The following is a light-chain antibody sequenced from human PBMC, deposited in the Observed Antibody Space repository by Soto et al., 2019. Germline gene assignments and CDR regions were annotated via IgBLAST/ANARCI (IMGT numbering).Light chain of an antibody. CDR3: SSYTSSSTLYV. Sequence: QSALTQPASVSGSPGQSITISCTGTSSDVGDNNYVSWYQQHPGKAPKLMIYDVTHRPSGISNRFAGSKSGNTASLTISGLQAGDEADYDCSSYTSSSTLYVFGTGTKLTVL. CDR1: SSDVGDNNY. J-gene: IGLJ1*01. V-gene: IGLV2-14*01. CDR2: DVT.